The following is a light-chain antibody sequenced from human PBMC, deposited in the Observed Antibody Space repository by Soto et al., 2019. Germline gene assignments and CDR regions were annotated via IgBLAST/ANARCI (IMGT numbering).Light chain of an antibody. CDR3: QKYNSAPRA. V-gene: IGKV1-27*01. CDR1: QGISNF. J-gene: IGKJ1*01. Sequence: DIPMTQSPSSLSASVGDRVTITCRASQGISNFLAWYQQKPGKVPKLLIYDASTLQSGDPSRFSGSGSGTDFTLTISSLQPEDVATYYCQKYNSAPRAFGQGTKVEIK. CDR2: DAS.